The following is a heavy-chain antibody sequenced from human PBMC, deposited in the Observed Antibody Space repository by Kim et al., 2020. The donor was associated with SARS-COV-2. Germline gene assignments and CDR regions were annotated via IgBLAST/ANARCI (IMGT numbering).Heavy chain of an antibody. V-gene: IGHV4-59*08. Sequence: SLKSRVTISVDTSKNQFSLKLSSVTAADTAVYYCARQFCSGGNCYPYFDYWGQGTLVTVSS. J-gene: IGHJ4*02. CDR3: ARQFCSGGNCYPYFDY. D-gene: IGHD2-15*01.